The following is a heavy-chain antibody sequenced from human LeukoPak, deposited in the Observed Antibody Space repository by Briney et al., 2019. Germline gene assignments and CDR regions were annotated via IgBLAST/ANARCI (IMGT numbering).Heavy chain of an antibody. D-gene: IGHD3-9*01. Sequence: SETLSLTCSVSGGSISGYYWSWIRQPPGQGLEWIGYIYYSGSTNYNPSLKSRVTMSVDTSKNQFSLKLSSVTAADTAVYYCASSPRKYDILTGYYIHEYFDYWGQGTLVTVSS. V-gene: IGHV4-59*12. CDR3: ASSPRKYDILTGYYIHEYFDY. CDR1: GGSISGYY. CDR2: IYYSGST. J-gene: IGHJ4*02.